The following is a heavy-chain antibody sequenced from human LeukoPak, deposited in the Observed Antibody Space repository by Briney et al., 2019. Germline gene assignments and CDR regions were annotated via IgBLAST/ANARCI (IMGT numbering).Heavy chain of an antibody. V-gene: IGHV1-18*04. J-gene: IGHJ4*02. CDR3: ARVYRDTYGQN. D-gene: IGHD5-18*01. Sequence: ASVKVSGKTSGYTFTSYGISWVRQAPGQGLEWMGWISAYNGNTNYAQKLQGRVTMTTDTSTSTAYMEVRSLRSDDTAIYYCARVYRDTYGQNWGQGTLVTVSS. CDR2: ISAYNGNT. CDR1: GYTFTSYG.